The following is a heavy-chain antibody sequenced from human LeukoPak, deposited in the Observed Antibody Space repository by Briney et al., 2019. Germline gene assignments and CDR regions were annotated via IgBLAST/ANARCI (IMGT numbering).Heavy chain of an antibody. V-gene: IGHV4-61*01. CDR1: GGSVSSGSYY. CDR3: ARDYYDSSGYYYWFDP. J-gene: IGHJ5*02. Sequence: SETLPLTCTVSGGSVSSGSYYWSWIRQPPGKGLEWIGYIYYSGSTNYNPSLKSRVTISVDTSKNQFSLKLSSVTAADTAVYYCARDYYDSSGYYYWFDPWGQGTLVTVSS. D-gene: IGHD3-22*01. CDR2: IYYSGST.